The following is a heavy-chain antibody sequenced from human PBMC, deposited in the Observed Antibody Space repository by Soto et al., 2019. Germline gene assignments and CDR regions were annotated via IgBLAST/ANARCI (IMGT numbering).Heavy chain of an antibody. Sequence: GGSLRLSCAASGFTFSSYGMHWVRQAPGKGLEWVAVISYDGSNKYYADSVKGRFTISRDNSKNTLYLQMNSLRAEDTAVYYCAKDIFGVDYYDSSGYPNWFDPWGQGTLVTVSS. CDR3: AKDIFGVDYYDSSGYPNWFDP. J-gene: IGHJ5*02. CDR1: GFTFSSYG. D-gene: IGHD3-22*01. CDR2: ISYDGSNK. V-gene: IGHV3-30*18.